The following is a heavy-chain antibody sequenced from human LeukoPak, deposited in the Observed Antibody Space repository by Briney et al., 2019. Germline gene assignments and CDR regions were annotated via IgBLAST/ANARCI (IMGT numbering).Heavy chain of an antibody. D-gene: IGHD6-19*01. CDR1: GYTFTGYY. Sequence: ASVKVSCKASGYTFTGYYMHWVRQAPGQGLEWMGWINPNSGGTNYAQKFQGRVTMTRDTSISTAYMELSRLRSDHTAVYYCATGDSSGWQGYYGMDVWGQGTTVTVSS. CDR2: INPNSGGT. CDR3: ATGDSSGWQGYYGMDV. V-gene: IGHV1-2*02. J-gene: IGHJ6*02.